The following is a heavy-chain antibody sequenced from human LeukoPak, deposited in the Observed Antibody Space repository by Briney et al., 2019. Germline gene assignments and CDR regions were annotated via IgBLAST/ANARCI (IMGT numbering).Heavy chain of an antibody. J-gene: IGHJ3*02. CDR2: IYSSGST. CDR3: ARRPAYYDFWSRSDAFDI. V-gene: IGHV4-4*07. D-gene: IGHD3-3*01. CDR1: GGPISSYY. Sequence: SETLSLTCTVSGGPISSYYWSWIRQPAGKGLEWVGRIYSSGSTNDNPSLKSRVTMSVDTSKNQFSLKLTSVTAADTAVYYCARRPAYYDFWSRSDAFDIWGQGTMVTVSS.